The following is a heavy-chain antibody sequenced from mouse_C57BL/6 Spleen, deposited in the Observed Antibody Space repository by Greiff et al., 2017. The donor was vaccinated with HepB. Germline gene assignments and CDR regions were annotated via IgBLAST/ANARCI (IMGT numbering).Heavy chain of an antibody. CDR3: AKNGYSNYVGAMDY. V-gene: IGHV2-5*01. Sequence: VKLMESGPGLVQPSQSLSITCTVSGFSLTSYGVHWVRQSPGKGLEWLGVIWRGGSTDYNAAFMSRLSITKDNSKSQVFFKMNSLQADDTAIYYCAKNGYSNYVGAMDYWGQGTSVTVSS. CDR1: GFSLTSYG. D-gene: IGHD2-5*01. J-gene: IGHJ4*01. CDR2: IWRGGST.